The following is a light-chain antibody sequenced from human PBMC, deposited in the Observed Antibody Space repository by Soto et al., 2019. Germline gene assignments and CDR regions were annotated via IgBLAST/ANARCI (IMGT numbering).Light chain of an antibody. CDR1: QGISNY. CDR2: AAS. Sequence: IQLTQSPSSLSASVGDRVAITCRASQGISNYLAWYQQKPGKAPKLLIYAASTLEIGVPSRFGGSGSGTDFTLTISSLQPEDYATYYCQQLHSYPFTFGPGARVDI. J-gene: IGKJ3*01. CDR3: QQLHSYPFT. V-gene: IGKV1-9*01.